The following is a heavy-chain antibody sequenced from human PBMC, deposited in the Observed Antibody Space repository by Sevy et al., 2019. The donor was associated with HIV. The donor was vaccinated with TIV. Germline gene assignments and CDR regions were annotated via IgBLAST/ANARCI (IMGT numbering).Heavy chain of an antibody. V-gene: IGHV1-24*01. D-gene: IGHD2-2*01. CDR3: ATDIVVGRDY. CDR1: GYTLSALS. J-gene: IGHJ4*02. CDR2: FEEDGEI. Sequence: ASVKVSCKVSGYTLSALSMHWVRQAPGKGLEWMGGFEEDGEIVYAQKCQGRVTMTEDTATDTAYMELSSLRSEDTAVYYCATDIVVGRDYWGQGTLVTVSS.